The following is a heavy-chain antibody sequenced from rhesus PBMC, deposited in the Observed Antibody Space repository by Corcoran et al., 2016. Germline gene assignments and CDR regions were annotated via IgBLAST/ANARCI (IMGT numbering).Heavy chain of an antibody. J-gene: IGHJ3*01. CDR2: TYGRGSTT. Sequence: QLQLQESGPGLVKPSETLSLTCAVSGGSISSSYWSWIRTAPGKGREWIGYTYGRGSTTTTNPSPNSRVPLAVDPSRNQLSLKLSSVTAADTAVYYCARKHDYGSTLDAFDFWGQGLRVPVSS. CDR1: GGSISSSY. D-gene: IGHD4-29*01. V-gene: IGHV4-169*01. CDR3: ARKHDYGSTLDAFDF.